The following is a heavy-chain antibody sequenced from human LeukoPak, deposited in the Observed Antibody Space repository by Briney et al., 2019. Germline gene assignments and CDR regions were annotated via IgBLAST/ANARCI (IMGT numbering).Heavy chain of an antibody. CDR3: ARAPGRSSAVGAFDI. Sequence: PGRSLRLSCAASGFTFSDYYMSWFRQAPGKGLEWVAVISYDGSNKYYADSVKGRFTISRDNSKNTLYLQMNSLRAEDTAVYYCARAPGRSSAVGAFDIWGQGTMVTVSS. CDR1: GFTFSDYY. D-gene: IGHD6-25*01. J-gene: IGHJ3*02. CDR2: ISYDGSNK. V-gene: IGHV3-30-3*01.